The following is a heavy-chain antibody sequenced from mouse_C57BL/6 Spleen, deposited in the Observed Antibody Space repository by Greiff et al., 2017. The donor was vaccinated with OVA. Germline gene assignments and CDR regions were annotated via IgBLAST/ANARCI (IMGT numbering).Heavy chain of an antibody. Sequence: QVQLKQPGAELVKPGASVKLSCKASGYTFTSYWMHWVKQRPGQGLEWIGMIHPNSGSTNYNEKFKSKATLTVDKSSSTAYMQLSSLTSEDSAVYYCARRDYDEGYAMDYWGQGTSVTVSS. CDR3: ARRDYDEGYAMDY. D-gene: IGHD2-4*01. CDR2: IHPNSGST. CDR1: GYTFTSYW. V-gene: IGHV1-64*01. J-gene: IGHJ4*01.